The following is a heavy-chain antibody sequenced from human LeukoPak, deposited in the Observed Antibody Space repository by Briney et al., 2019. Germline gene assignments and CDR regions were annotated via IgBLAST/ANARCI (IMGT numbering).Heavy chain of an antibody. CDR2: ISSSSSYI. CDR3: ARDPEVGAPLWYFDL. CDR1: GFTFSSYS. J-gene: IGHJ2*01. Sequence: GGSLRLSCAASGFTFSSYSMNWVRQAPGKGLEWVSSISSSSSYIYYADSVKGRFTISRDNAKNSLYLQMNSLRAEDTAVYYCARDPEVGAPLWYFDLWGRGTLVTVSS. V-gene: IGHV3-21*01. D-gene: IGHD1-26*01.